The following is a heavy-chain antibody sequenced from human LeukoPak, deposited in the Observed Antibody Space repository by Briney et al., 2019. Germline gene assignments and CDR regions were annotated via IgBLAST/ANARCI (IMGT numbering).Heavy chain of an antibody. CDR2: IGSRGST. CDR3: ASGSITGTTG. Sequence: GGSLRLSCAASGFTFSSYAMSWVRQAPGKGLEWLSTIGSRGSTYYADSVKGRFTISRDNSKNTLYLQMNSLRAEDTAVYYCASGSITGTTGWGQGTLVTVSS. CDR1: GFTFSSYA. D-gene: IGHD1-20*01. J-gene: IGHJ4*02. V-gene: IGHV3-23*01.